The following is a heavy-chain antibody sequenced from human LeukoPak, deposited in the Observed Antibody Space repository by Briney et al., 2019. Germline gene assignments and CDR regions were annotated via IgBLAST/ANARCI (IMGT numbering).Heavy chain of an antibody. CDR1: GFTFSSYS. V-gene: IGHV3-21*01. CDR3: ARDLSHNWNYDY. CDR2: ISSSSSYI. D-gene: IGHD1-7*01. Sequence: GGSLRLSCAASGFTFSSYSMNWVRQAPGKGLEWVSSISSSSSYIYYADSVKGRFTISRDNAKNSLYLQMNSLRAEDTAVYYCARDLSHNWNYDYWDQGTLVTVSS. J-gene: IGHJ4*02.